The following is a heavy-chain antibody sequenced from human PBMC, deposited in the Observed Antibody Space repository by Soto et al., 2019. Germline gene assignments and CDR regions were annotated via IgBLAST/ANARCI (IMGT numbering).Heavy chain of an antibody. CDR1: GGSISSSNW. J-gene: IGHJ4*02. Sequence: SETLSLTCAVSGGSISSSNWWSWIRQPPGKGLEWIGEIYHSGSTNYNPSLRSRVTISVDKSKNQFSLKLSSVTAADTAVYYCARHHYYDSSGYKQFDYWGQGTLVTVSS. V-gene: IGHV4-4*02. D-gene: IGHD3-22*01. CDR2: IYHSGST. CDR3: ARHHYYDSSGYKQFDY.